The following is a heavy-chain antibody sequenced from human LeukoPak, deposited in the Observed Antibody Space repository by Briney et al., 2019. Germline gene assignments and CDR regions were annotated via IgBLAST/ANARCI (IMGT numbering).Heavy chain of an antibody. Sequence: GGSLRLSCAASGFTFSTYNMKWIRQAPGKGLEWISYISSNSIYTNYADSVKGRFTIFRDNAKNSLYLQMNSLRAEDTAMYYCARGSVVAANFDYWGQGTLATVSS. V-gene: IGHV3-11*05. CDR3: ARGSVVAANFDY. D-gene: IGHD2-15*01. CDR2: ISSNSIYT. CDR1: GFTFSTYN. J-gene: IGHJ4*02.